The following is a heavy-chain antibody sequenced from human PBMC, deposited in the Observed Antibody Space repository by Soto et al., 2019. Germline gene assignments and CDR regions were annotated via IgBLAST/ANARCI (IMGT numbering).Heavy chain of an antibody. J-gene: IGHJ5*02. CDR3: ARAHHIVTPPNWFDP. CDR2: IYRSGST. CDR1: GGSISSGGYY. Sequence: QVQLQESGPGLVKPSQTLSLTCTVSGGSISSGGYYWSWIRQHPGKGLEWIGYIYRSGSTYYNPSLKSRVTISVDTSKNQCSLKLSSVTAADTAVYYCARAHHIVTPPNWFDPWGQGTLVTVSS. V-gene: IGHV4-31*03. D-gene: IGHD5-12*01.